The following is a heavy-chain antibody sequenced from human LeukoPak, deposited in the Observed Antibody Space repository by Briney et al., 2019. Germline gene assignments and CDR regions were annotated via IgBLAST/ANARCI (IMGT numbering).Heavy chain of an antibody. CDR3: ARGVRDSSGYYVSFDY. CDR2: IYYSGST. J-gene: IGHJ4*02. Sequence: SETLSLTCTVSGGSISSYYWSWIRQPPGKGLEWIGYIYYSGSTNYNPSLKSRVTISVDTSKNQFTLRLSSVTAADTAVYYCARGVRDSSGYYVSFDYWGQGTLVTVSS. CDR1: GGSISSYY. D-gene: IGHD3-22*01. V-gene: IGHV4-59*01.